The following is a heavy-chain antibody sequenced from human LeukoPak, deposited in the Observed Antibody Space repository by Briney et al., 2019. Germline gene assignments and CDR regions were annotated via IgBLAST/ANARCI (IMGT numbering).Heavy chain of an antibody. V-gene: IGHV1-8*01. D-gene: IGHD6-13*01. CDR3: ARYLHSSSWTSYYYYGMDV. Sequence: ASVKVSCKASGYTFTSYDINWVRQATGQGLEWMGWMNPNSGNTGYAQKFQGRVTMTRNTSISTAYMELSSLRSEDTAVYYCARYLHSSSWTSYYYYGMDVWGQGTTVTVSS. J-gene: IGHJ6*02. CDR1: GYTFTSYD. CDR2: MNPNSGNT.